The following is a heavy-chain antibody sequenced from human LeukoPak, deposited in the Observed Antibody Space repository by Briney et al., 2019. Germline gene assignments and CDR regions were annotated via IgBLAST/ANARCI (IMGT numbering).Heavy chain of an antibody. CDR3: SGDPGDY. J-gene: IGHJ4*02. Sequence: GGSLRLSCAASGFTFSRYWMSWVRQAPGKGLEWVANMNQDGSETYYVDSVEGRFTISRDNAKNSLFLQMSSLRAEDTAVYFCSGDPGDYWGQGTLVTVSS. CDR2: MNQDGSET. CDR1: GFTFSRYW. V-gene: IGHV3-7*04. D-gene: IGHD7-27*01.